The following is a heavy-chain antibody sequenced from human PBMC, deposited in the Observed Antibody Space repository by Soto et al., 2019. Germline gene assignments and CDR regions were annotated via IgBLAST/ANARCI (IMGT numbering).Heavy chain of an antibody. CDR1: GFTFSNFG. Sequence: EVQLLESGGGLVQPGGSLSLSCAASGFTFSNFGMSWVRQAPGKGLEWVSVISGTGGTTYYADSVKGRFTISRDNSKNTVYLHMSSLRAEDTAVYYCAKRMTAGTKCFDYWGQGTRVTVSS. CDR2: ISGTGGTT. J-gene: IGHJ4*02. D-gene: IGHD6-13*01. V-gene: IGHV3-23*01. CDR3: AKRMTAGTKCFDY.